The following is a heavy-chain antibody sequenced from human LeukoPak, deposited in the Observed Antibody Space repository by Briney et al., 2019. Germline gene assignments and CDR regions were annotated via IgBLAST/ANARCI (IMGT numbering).Heavy chain of an antibody. Sequence: SETLSLTCTVSGGSISSYYWSWLRQPPGKGLEWFGYIYYSGSTNYNPSLKSRVTISVDTSKNQFSLKLSSVTAADAAVYYCARIGRYSSSGFDYWGQGTLVTVSS. CDR1: GGSISSYY. CDR2: IYYSGST. J-gene: IGHJ4*02. CDR3: ARIGRYSSSGFDY. V-gene: IGHV4-59*01. D-gene: IGHD6-19*01.